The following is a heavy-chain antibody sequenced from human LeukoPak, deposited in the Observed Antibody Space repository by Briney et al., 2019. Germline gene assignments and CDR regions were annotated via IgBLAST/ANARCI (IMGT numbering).Heavy chain of an antibody. Sequence: GGSLRLSCAASGFTFSSYSMYWVRHPPGKRLEWVSIIGNNGGGIHYADSVKGRFTISRDNFKNALYLQMNSLRVEDTAVYYCAIDPNWGTHSWGQGVLVTVSS. J-gene: IGHJ4*02. D-gene: IGHD7-27*01. V-gene: IGHV3-23*01. CDR3: AIDPNWGTHS. CDR2: IGNNGGGI. CDR1: GFTFSSYS.